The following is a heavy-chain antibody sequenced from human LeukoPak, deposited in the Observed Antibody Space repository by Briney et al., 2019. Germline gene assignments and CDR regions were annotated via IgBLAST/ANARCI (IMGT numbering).Heavy chain of an antibody. CDR3: MRWGSYETQGFDY. V-gene: IGHV1-8*01. Sequence: ASVKVSCKASGYTFINFDINWVRQATGQGLEWMGWMNLNTGNTGYAQKFQGRVTMTRNTSISTAYMELSSLRSEDTAVYYCMRWGSYETQGFDYWGQGTLVTVSS. D-gene: IGHD7-27*01. CDR1: GYTFINFD. J-gene: IGHJ4*02. CDR2: MNLNTGNT.